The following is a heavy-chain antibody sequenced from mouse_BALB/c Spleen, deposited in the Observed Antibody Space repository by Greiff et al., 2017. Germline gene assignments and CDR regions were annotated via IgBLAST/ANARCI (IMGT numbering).Heavy chain of an antibody. D-gene: IGHD1-1*01. Sequence: QVQLKQSGAELVRPGTSVKISCKASGYTFTNYWLGWVKQRPGHGLEWIGDIYPGGGYTNYNEKFKGKATLTADTSSSTAYMQLSSLTSEDSAVYFCAREGYYGSSYPYYFDYWGQGTTLTVSS. V-gene: IGHV1-63*02. CDR2: IYPGGGYT. CDR3: AREGYYGSSYPYYFDY. CDR1: GYTFTNYW. J-gene: IGHJ2*01.